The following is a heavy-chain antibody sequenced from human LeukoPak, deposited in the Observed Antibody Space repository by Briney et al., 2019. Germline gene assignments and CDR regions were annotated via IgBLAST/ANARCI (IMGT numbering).Heavy chain of an antibody. J-gene: IGHJ4*02. CDR3: AKDGCTGTNCYINC. CDR1: GFTFRDYA. CDR2: IGGSGGST. Sequence: PGGSLRLSCAASGFTFRDYAMSWVRQAPGKGLEWVSVIGGSGGSTYYADSVKGRFTISRDDSKNTLYLQMNSLRAEDTAVYHCAKDGCTGTNCYINCWGQGTLVTVSS. D-gene: IGHD2-2*02. V-gene: IGHV3-23*01.